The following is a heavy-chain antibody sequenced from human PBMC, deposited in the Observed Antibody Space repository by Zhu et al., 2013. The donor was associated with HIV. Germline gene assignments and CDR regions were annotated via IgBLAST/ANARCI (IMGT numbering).Heavy chain of an antibody. CDR3: MRNKALTGDFDF. V-gene: IGHV1-8*03. Sequence: QVQLVQSGAEVKKPGASVKVSCKASGFTFTGYYIHWVRQAPGQGLEWLGWMNPTNGHTGYGHQFQGRLTLTRDISKTTASLELGSLTFEDTAVYYCMRNKALTGDFDFWGQGTLVTVSS. CDR2: MNPTNGHT. CDR1: GFTFTGYY. D-gene: IGHD1-20*01. J-gene: IGHJ4*02.